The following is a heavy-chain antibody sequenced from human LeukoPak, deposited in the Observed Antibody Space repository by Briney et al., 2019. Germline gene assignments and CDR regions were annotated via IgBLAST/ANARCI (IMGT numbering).Heavy chain of an antibody. Sequence: GGSLRLSYAASGFTFSSYAMHWDRQATGKGLEWVAVISYDGSNKYYADSVKGRFTISRDNSKNTLFLQMNSLRAEDTAVYYCARAFSEYSSSNNYYYYGMDVWGQGTTVTVSS. CDR3: ARAFSEYSSSNNYYYYGMDV. D-gene: IGHD6-6*01. V-gene: IGHV3-30-3*01. CDR1: GFTFSSYA. J-gene: IGHJ6*02. CDR2: ISYDGSNK.